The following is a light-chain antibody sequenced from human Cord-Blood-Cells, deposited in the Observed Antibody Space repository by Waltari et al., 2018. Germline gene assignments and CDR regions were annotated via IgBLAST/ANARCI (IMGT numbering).Light chain of an antibody. CDR1: ALPKKY. J-gene: IGLJ3*02. CDR2: KDS. V-gene: IGLV3-16*01. CDR3: LSADSSGTWV. Sequence: SYELTQPPSVSVSLGQMARITCSGEALPKKYAYWYQQKPGQFPVLVIYKDSGRPSGIPERVSGSSSGTIVTLTISGVQAEDEADYYCLSADSSGTWVFGGGTKLTVL.